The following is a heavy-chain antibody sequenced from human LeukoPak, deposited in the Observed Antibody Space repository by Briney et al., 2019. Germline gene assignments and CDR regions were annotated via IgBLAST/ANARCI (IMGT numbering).Heavy chain of an antibody. CDR2: IYTSGST. V-gene: IGHV4-61*02. CDR3: ARDFRAYDSSGYHDTFDI. CDR1: GDSISSGDYY. D-gene: IGHD3-22*01. Sequence: SETLSLTCTVSGDSISSGDYYWSWIRQPAGKGLEWIGRIYTSGSTNYNPSLKSRVTMSVDTSKNQFSLKLSSVTAADTAVYYCARDFRAYDSSGYHDTFDIWGQGTMVTVSS. J-gene: IGHJ3*02.